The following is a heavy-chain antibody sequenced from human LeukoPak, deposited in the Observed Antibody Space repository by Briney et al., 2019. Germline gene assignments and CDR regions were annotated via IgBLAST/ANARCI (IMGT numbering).Heavy chain of an antibody. D-gene: IGHD2-21*01. J-gene: IGHJ5*02. Sequence: ASVNVSCRASGYSFADYYMHWVRQAPGQGREWMGWINPYTGDTLSAQKFQGRVTMTRDTSITTVYMEVSWLTSDDTAIYYCARADRLHGGPYLIGPWGQGTLVTVSS. CDR3: ARADRLHGGPYLIGP. V-gene: IGHV1-2*02. CDR2: INPYTGDT. CDR1: GYSFADYY.